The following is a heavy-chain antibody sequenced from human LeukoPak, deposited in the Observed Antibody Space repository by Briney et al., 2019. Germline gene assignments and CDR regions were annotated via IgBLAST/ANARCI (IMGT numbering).Heavy chain of an antibody. D-gene: IGHD1-26*01. J-gene: IGHJ4*02. Sequence: SETLSLTCTVSGRSISSYYWSWIRQPAGKGLEWIGRIYASGNTNYNPSLKSRVTMSVDTSKNQFSLKLSSMTAADTAVYYCASYSGSNAYYVYWGQGTLVTVSS. V-gene: IGHV4-4*07. CDR3: ASYSGSNAYYVY. CDR2: IYASGNT. CDR1: GRSISSYY.